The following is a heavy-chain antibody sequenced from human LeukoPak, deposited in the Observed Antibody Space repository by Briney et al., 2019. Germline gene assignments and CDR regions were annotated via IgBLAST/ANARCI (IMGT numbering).Heavy chain of an antibody. D-gene: IGHD5-24*01. CDR3: AIGLQYNY. CDR1: GYTFTSYG. J-gene: IGHJ4*02. CDR2: IIPIFGTA. V-gene: IGHV1-69*05. Sequence: SVKVSCKASGYTFTSYGISWVRQAPGQGLEWMGRIIPIFGTANYAQKFQGRVTITTDESTSTAYMELSSLRSEDTAVYCCAIGLQYNYWGQGTLVTVSS.